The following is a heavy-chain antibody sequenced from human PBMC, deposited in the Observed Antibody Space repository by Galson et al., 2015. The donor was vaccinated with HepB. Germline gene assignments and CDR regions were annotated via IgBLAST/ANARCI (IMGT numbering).Heavy chain of an antibody. V-gene: IGHV3-15*07. CDR1: GFTFNNAW. J-gene: IGHJ6*02. CDR3: TTPGWDGLDV. Sequence: SLRLSCAASGFTFNNAWMNWVRQAPGKGLQWVGRIKSKTDGGTTEYAAPVKGRFTISRDDSKNTFYLQMNSLKTEDTAVYYCTTPGWDGLDVWGQGTTVTVSS. D-gene: IGHD3-16*01. CDR2: IKSKTDGGTT.